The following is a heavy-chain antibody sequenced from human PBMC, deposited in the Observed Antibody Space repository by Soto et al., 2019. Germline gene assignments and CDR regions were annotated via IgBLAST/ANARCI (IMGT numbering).Heavy chain of an antibody. V-gene: IGHV6-1*01. CDR3: ARETDNKKVPPPKDIVVVPAALVIGYYYYMDV. CDR1: GDSVSSNSAA. J-gene: IGHJ6*03. D-gene: IGHD2-2*01. Sequence: SETLSLTCAISGDSVSSNSAAWNWIRQSPSRGLEWLGRTYYRSKWYNDYAVSVKSRITINPDTSKNQFSLQLNSVTPEDTAVYYCARETDNKKVPPPKDIVVVPAALVIGYYYYMDVWGKGTTVTVSS. CDR2: TYYRSKWYN.